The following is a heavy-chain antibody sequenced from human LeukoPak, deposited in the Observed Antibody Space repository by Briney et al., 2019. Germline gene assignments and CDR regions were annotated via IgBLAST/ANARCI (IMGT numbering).Heavy chain of an antibody. J-gene: IGHJ4*02. CDR1: GGSISSYY. V-gene: IGHV4-4*07. Sequence: PSETLSLTCTVSGGSISSYYWSWIRHPAGKGLEWVGRIYTSGSTNYNPSLMSRGTMSVDTSKNQYYLTLSSETAADTAVYYLVRSMPLWFPSFDYSGPGNLVTVSS. CDR3: VRSMPLWFPSFDY. CDR2: IYTSGST. D-gene: IGHD3-10*01.